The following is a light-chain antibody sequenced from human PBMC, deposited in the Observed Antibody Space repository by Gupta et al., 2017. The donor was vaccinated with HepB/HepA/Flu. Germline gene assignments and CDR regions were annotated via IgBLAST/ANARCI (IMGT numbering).Light chain of an antibody. CDR2: QDN. J-gene: IGLJ3*02. Sequence: SYELTQPLSVFGSTGQTAGITCSGNNLGAKYVSWYQRKPGQSPFLVIYQDNKRSSGIPERFSGSNSGNTATLTITGTQSVDEADYFCQAWDSSARVFGGGTMLTVL. CDR3: QAWDSSARV. CDR1: NLGAKY. V-gene: IGLV3-1*01.